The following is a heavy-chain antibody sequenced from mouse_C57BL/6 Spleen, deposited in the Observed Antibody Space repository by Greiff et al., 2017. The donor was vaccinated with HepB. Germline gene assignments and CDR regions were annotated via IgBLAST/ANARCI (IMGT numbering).Heavy chain of an antibody. CDR2: ISYDGSN. Sequence: VQLQQSGPGLVKPSQSLSLTCSVTGYSITSGYYWNWIRQFPGNKLEWMGYISYDGSNNYNPSLKNRISITRDTSKNQFFLKLNSVTTEDTATYYCASYYRNYYAMDYWGQGTSVTVSS. CDR1: GYSITSGYY. V-gene: IGHV3-6*01. D-gene: IGHD1-1*01. CDR3: ASYYRNYYAMDY. J-gene: IGHJ4*01.